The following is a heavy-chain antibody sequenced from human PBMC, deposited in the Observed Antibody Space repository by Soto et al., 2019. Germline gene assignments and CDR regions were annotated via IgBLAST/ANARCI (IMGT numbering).Heavy chain of an antibody. CDR2: IYYSGST. D-gene: IGHD3-22*01. CDR3: ARITMIVVAHGARGGMDV. J-gene: IGHJ6*02. CDR1: GGSISSSSYY. V-gene: IGHV4-39*01. Sequence: QLQLQESGPGLVKPSETLSLTCTVSGGSISSSSYYWGWIRQPPGKGLEWIGSIYYSGSTYYNPSLKSRVTISVDTSKNQFSLKLSSVTAADTAVYYCARITMIVVAHGARGGMDVWGQGTTVTVSS.